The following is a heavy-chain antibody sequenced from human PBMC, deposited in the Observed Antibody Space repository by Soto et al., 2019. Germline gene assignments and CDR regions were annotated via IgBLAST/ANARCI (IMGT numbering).Heavy chain of an antibody. CDR3: ARDGSGSYPEYEYFQH. D-gene: IGHD1-26*01. CDR2: ISAYNGNT. Sequence: ASVKVSCKASGYTFTSYGISWVRQAPGRGLEWMGWISAYNGNTNYAQKLQGRVTMTTDTSTSTAYMELRSLRSDDTAVYYCARDGSGSYPEYEYFQHWGQGTLVTVSS. CDR1: GYTFTSYG. V-gene: IGHV1-18*01. J-gene: IGHJ1*01.